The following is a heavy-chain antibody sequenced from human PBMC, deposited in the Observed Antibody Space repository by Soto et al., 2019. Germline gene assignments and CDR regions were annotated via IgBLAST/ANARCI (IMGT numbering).Heavy chain of an antibody. CDR2: ISSSSSVI. CDR1: GFILSDCA. J-gene: IGHJ6*03. V-gene: IGHV3-48*01. Sequence: EVQLVESGGGLVQPGGSLRLSCATSGFILSDCAMNWVRQAPGKGLEWVSYISSSSSVIDYAASVKGRCTVSRDNARNSLYLQMNSLRAEDTAVYYCARDLSWGSNWYYYMDVWGKGTTVTVAS. CDR3: ARDLSWGSNWYYYMDV. D-gene: IGHD7-27*01.